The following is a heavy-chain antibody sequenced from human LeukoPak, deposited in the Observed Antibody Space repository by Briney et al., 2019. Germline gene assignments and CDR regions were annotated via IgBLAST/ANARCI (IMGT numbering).Heavy chain of an antibody. CDR1: GFTFSSYG. V-gene: IGHV3-23*01. D-gene: IGHD1-26*01. CDR2: ISDSGGST. J-gene: IGHJ4*02. CDR3: AKDPASGSYFDY. Sequence: GGTPRLSCAASGFTFSSYGMTWVRQAPGKGLEWVSAISDSGGSTNYADSVKGRFTISRDNSKNTLYLQMNSLRAEDTAVYYCAKDPASGSYFDYWGQGTLVTVSS.